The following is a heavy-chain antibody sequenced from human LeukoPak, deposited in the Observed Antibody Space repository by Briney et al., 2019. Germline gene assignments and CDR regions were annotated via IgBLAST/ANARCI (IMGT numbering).Heavy chain of an antibody. CDR3: ARDGLSYTNPNNWFDP. Sequence: ASVKVSCKASGYPFTSYYINWVRQAPGQGLEWMGWISAYNGDTNYAQNLQDRVTMTTDTSTDTAYMELRSLRSDDTAVYYCARDGLSYTNPNNWFDPWGQGTLVTVSS. J-gene: IGHJ5*02. CDR1: GYPFTSYY. D-gene: IGHD2-2*02. V-gene: IGHV1-18*01. CDR2: ISAYNGDT.